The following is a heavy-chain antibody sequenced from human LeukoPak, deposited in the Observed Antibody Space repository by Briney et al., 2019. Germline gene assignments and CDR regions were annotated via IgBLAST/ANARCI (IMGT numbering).Heavy chain of an antibody. J-gene: IGHJ6*02. CDR2: IWYDGSNK. D-gene: IGHD5-18*01. V-gene: IGHV3-33*01. CDR1: GFTFSSYG. CDR3: ARDAKAMVRYYYYGMDV. Sequence: RSLRLSCAASGFTFSSYGMHWVRQAPGKGLEWVAVIWYDGSNKYYAGSVKGRFTISRDNSKNTLYLQMNSLRAEDTAVYYCARDAKAMVRYYYYGMDVWGQGTTVTVSS.